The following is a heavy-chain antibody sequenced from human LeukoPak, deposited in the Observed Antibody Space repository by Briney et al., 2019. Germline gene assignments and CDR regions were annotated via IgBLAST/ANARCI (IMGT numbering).Heavy chain of an antibody. CDR2: IKETTYGGTT. D-gene: IGHD1-14*01. Sequence: GGSLRLSCAASGFTFSSYSMNWVRQAPGKGLEWVGRIKETTYGGTTYYAAPVRGRFTISRDDSKNTLYLQMDNLRVEDTGVYFCSTDGNYWGQGTLVVVS. J-gene: IGHJ4*02. V-gene: IGHV3-15*01. CDR3: STDGNY. CDR1: GFTFSSYS.